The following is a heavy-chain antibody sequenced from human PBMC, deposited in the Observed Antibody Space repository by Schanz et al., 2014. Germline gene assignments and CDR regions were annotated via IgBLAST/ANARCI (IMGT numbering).Heavy chain of an antibody. CDR1: GGTFSSFG. Sequence: QVHLVQSGAEVQKPGSSVKVSCKASGGTFSSFGIHWVRQAPGQGLEWMGRIIPSPGLAKYEQKFQDKVTITADTSTTTAYMELSGLRSEDTAVYYCARDRLECGAECYSVEVFEIWGQGTLVTVSS. CDR2: IIPSPGLA. V-gene: IGHV1-69*04. CDR3: ARDRLECGAECYSVEVFEI. J-gene: IGHJ4*02. D-gene: IGHD2-21*01.